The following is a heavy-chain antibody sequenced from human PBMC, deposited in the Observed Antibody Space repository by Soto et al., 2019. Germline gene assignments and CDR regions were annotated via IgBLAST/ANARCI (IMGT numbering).Heavy chain of an antibody. CDR1: GYTFTTYG. J-gene: IGHJ4*02. D-gene: IGHD3-22*01. V-gene: IGHV1-18*01. CDR3: ARDSNGYYYRY. Sequence: GSSVKVSCKASGYTFTTYGISWVRQAPGQGLEWMGWISAYNGNTKYAEKLQGRVTMTTDTSTSTAYMEVRSLRSDDTAVYYCARDSNGYYYRYWGQGTLVTVSS. CDR2: ISAYNGNT.